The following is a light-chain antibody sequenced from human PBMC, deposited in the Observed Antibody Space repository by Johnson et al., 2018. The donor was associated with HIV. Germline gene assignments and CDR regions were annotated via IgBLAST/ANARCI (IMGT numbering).Light chain of an antibody. J-gene: IGLJ1*01. V-gene: IGLV1-51*02. CDR3: GTWYSSLSAYV. Sequence: VLTQPPSVSAAPGQQVTISCSGSSSNIGNNYVSWYQQLPGTAPKLLIYENNKRPSGIPDRFSGSKSGTSATLGITGLQTGDEADYYCGTWYSSLSAYVFGTGTKVTVL. CDR1: SSNIGNNY. CDR2: ENN.